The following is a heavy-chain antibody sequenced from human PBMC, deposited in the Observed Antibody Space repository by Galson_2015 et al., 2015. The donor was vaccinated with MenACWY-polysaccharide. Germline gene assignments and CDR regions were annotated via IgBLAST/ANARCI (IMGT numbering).Heavy chain of an antibody. CDR2: IRSSGTNT. Sequence: LRLSCAASGFTFTSYAMSWVRQAPGKGLEWVLAIRSSGTNTYYADSVKGRFTISRDNSKNTLYLQMNSLRAEDTAVYYCAKDSTDFWSVAGRFDHWGQGTLVTVSS. J-gene: IGHJ5*02. CDR1: GFTFTSYA. CDR3: AKDSTDFWSVAGRFDH. V-gene: IGHV3-23*01. D-gene: IGHD3-3*01.